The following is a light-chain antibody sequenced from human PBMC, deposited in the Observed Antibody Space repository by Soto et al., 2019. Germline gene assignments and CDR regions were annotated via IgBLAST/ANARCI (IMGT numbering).Light chain of an antibody. Sequence: EIVLTQSPGTLSLSAGERATLSCRASQSFRNNYLAWYQQKPGQSPRLLIYAASTRVAGIPDRFSGSGSGTDFTLTISRLEPEDFAVYYCQQYGSAPRTFGGGTKVEIK. V-gene: IGKV3-20*01. J-gene: IGKJ4*01. CDR1: QSFRNNY. CDR3: QQYGSAPRT. CDR2: AAS.